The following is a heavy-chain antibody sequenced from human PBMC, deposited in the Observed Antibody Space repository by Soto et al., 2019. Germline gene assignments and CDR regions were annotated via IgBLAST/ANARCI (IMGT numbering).Heavy chain of an antibody. CDR2: IHSGGTT. CDR1: GFSVSSSY. J-gene: IGHJ4*02. Sequence: EVQLVESGGGLVQPGGSLRLSCAGSGFSVSSSYMGWVRQAPGKGLEWISAIHSGGTTYDADSVKGRFTISRDTSKNTVYLQMNSLRVEDTAVYYCARDSNWPARFGYWGQGSLVIVSS. V-gene: IGHV3-66*01. CDR3: ARDSNWPARFGY.